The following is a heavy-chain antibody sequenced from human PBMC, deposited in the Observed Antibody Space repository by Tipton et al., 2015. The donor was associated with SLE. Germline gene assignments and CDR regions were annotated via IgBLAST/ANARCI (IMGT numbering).Heavy chain of an antibody. Sequence: QLVQSGAEVRKPGESLKISCKGSGYSFNSFWIAWVRQTPGKGLEWMGIIYPGDSDTRYSPSFEGQVTMSADKSISTAYLQWSSLKASDTAIYYCARQMWPYVNQPQSRYYGLDVWGQGTTVTVSS. CDR1: GYSFNSFW. D-gene: IGHD3-10*02. CDR2: IYPGDSDT. V-gene: IGHV5-51*01. CDR3: ARQMWPYVNQPQSRYYGLDV. J-gene: IGHJ6*02.